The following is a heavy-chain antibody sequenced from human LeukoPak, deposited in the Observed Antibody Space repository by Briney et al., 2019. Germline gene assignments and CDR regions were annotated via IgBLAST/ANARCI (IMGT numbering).Heavy chain of an antibody. CDR2: IYHSGST. CDR3: ARDRKNWYFDL. V-gene: IGHV4-30-2*01. J-gene: IGHJ2*01. Sequence: PSETLSLTRAVSGGSISSGGYSWSWIRQPPGKGLEWIGYIYHSGSTYYNPSLKSRVTISVDRSKNQFSLKLSSVTAADTAVYYCARDRKNWYFDLWGRGTLVTVSS. CDR1: GGSISSGGYS.